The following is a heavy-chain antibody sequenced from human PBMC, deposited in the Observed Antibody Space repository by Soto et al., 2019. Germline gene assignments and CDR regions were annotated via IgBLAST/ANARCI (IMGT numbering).Heavy chain of an antibody. CDR2: GSHDGRNT. CDR1: GFTFSDYA. Sequence: QLVESGGGVVQPGRSLRLSCAASGFTFSDYAMHWVRQAPGKGLEWVAVGSHDGRNTHYADSVKGRFTISRDSSKNTVSLEMTSLRAEDTAVFYCTNGGRQWLVTSDSTYLGQGALVTVSS. D-gene: IGHD6-19*01. V-gene: IGHV3-30*18. J-gene: IGHJ4*02. CDR3: TNGGRQWLVTSDSTY.